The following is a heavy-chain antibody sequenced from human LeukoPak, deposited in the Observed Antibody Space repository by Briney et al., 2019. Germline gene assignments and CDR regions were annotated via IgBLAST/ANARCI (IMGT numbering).Heavy chain of an antibody. CDR3: ARLNGYIDS. J-gene: IGHJ5*01. Sequence: GESLQISCKGCGYTFISQWIGWVRQLPGKGLEWMGIVFPRDSDTRYSPSFQGRDTISLDKSINSAYLQWDSLKASDTAIYYCARLNGYIDSWGQGTQVTVSS. CDR2: VFPRDSDT. D-gene: IGHD5-24*01. V-gene: IGHV5-51*01. CDR1: GYTFISQW.